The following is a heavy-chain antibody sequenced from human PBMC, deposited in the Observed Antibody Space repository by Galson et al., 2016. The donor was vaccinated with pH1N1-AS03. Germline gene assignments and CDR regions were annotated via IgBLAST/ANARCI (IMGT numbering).Heavy chain of an antibody. J-gene: IGHJ6*03. V-gene: IGHV4-34*01. CDR3: ARHPYNSSPLYYYFYYMDV. Sequence: TLSLTCAVYGGSFSGYYWSWIRQPPGKGLEWIGEINHSGSTKYNPSLKSRVTISVDTSKNQFSLKLSSVTAADTAVYYCARHPYNSSPLYYYFYYMDVWGKGTTVTVSS. CDR1: GGSFSGYY. CDR2: INHSGST. D-gene: IGHD6-13*01.